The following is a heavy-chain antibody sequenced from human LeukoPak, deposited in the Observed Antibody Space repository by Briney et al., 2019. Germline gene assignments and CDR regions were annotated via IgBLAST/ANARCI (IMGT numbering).Heavy chain of an antibody. D-gene: IGHD3-10*01. V-gene: IGHV4-59*08. Sequence: SETLSLTCTLSGDSLSRYYWSGIREPPGRGLEWFGYIHYSGSTNYNRSLKSRVTISGDTSKNQFSLKLRSVTAADTALYYCATSPRGTEYFHHWGQGTLVTVSS. CDR3: ATSPRGTEYFHH. J-gene: IGHJ1*01. CDR2: IHYSGST. CDR1: GDSLSRYY.